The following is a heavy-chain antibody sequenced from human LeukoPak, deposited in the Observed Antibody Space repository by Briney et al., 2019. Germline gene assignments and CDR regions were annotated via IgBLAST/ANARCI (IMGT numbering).Heavy chain of an antibody. D-gene: IGHD6-25*01. CDR3: ATGGVSAASGKPGYYYYYGMDV. CDR1: GYTLTELS. J-gene: IGHJ6*02. Sequence: ASVKVSCKVSGYTLTELSMHWVRQAPGKGLEWMEGFDPEDGETIYAQKFQGRVTMTEDTSTDTAYMELSSLRSEDTAVYYCATGGVSAASGKPGYYYYYGMDVWGQGTTVTVPS. V-gene: IGHV1-24*01. CDR2: FDPEDGET.